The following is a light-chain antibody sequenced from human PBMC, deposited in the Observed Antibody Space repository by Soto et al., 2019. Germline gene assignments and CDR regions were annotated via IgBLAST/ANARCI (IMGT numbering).Light chain of an antibody. J-gene: IGKJ4*01. CDR2: HGS. Sequence: IVLTQSPGTLSLSPGERVTLSCRASQTISRNYLAWYQQKPGLAPRLXXYHGSRRADGTPDRFSGSGSGTDLSLTISSLQSEDFAVYYCQQYNNWLTLTFGGGTKVDIK. CDR1: QTISRNY. V-gene: IGKV3D-20*02. CDR3: QQYNNWLTLT.